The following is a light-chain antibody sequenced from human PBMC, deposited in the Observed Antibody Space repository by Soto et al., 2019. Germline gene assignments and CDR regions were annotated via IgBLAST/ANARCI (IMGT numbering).Light chain of an antibody. V-gene: IGKV2-28*01. Sequence: DIVMTQSPLSLPVTPGEPASISCRSSQSLLYSNGYHYLDWYLQKPGHSPQLLIYLGSNRASGVPDRYSGSGSGTHFTLNISRVEAEDVGVYYCMQVVYPPFPFGQGTKREIK. J-gene: IGKJ2*01. CDR2: LGS. CDR1: QSLLYSNGYHY. CDR3: MQVVYPPFP.